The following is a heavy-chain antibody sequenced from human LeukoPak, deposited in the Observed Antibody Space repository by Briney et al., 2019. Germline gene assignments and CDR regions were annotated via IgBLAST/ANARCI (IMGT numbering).Heavy chain of an antibody. CDR1: GGSISSSSYY. D-gene: IGHD3-10*01. V-gene: IGHV4-39*01. Sequence: TSETLSLTCTVSGGSISSSSYYWGWIRQPPGKGLEWIGSIYYSGSTYYNPSLKSRVTISVDTSKNQFSLKLSSVTAADTAVYYCARYYYGSGSYAGLYDSRSGHFDYWGQGTLVTVSS. CDR2: IYYSGST. CDR3: ARYYYGSGSYAGLYDSRSGHFDY. J-gene: IGHJ4*02.